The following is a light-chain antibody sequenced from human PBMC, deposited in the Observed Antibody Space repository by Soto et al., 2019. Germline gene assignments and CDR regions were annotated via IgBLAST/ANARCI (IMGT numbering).Light chain of an antibody. CDR1: QSISSY. V-gene: IGKV1-39*01. Sequence: DIHMTQSPSSPPAFVGDGVTITCRASQSISSYLNWYQPKPGKAPKLXXYAASSLQSGVPSRFSGSGSGADFTLTISSLQPEDFANYYCQQSYSTPRITFGQGTRLEIK. CDR2: AAS. CDR3: QQSYSTPRIT. J-gene: IGKJ5*01.